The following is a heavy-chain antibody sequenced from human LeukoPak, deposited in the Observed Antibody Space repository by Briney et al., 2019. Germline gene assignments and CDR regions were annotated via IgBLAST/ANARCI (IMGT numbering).Heavy chain of an antibody. CDR1: GYTCTGYY. Sequence: ASVKVSRKASGYTCTGYYMHWVRQAPGQGLEWMGWINPNSGGTNYAQKLQGRVTMTTDTSTSTAYMELRSLRSDDTAVYYCARDRGKYSGYDSGYYWGQGTLVTVSS. CDR3: ARDRGKYSGYDSGYY. D-gene: IGHD5-12*01. J-gene: IGHJ4*02. CDR2: INPNSGGT. V-gene: IGHV1-2*02.